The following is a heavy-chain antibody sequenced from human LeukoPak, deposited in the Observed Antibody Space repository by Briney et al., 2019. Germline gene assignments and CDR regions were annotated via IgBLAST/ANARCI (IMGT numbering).Heavy chain of an antibody. D-gene: IGHD6-19*01. J-gene: IGHJ2*01. CDR1: GYSFTSYW. Sequence: GESLKISCKGSGYSFTSYWIGWVRQMPGKGLEWMGIIYPGDSDTRYSPSFQGQVTISADKSISTAYLQWSSLKASDTAMYYCARLACRGPGHWYFDLWGRGTLVTVSS. CDR3: ARLACRGPGHWYFDL. V-gene: IGHV5-51*01. CDR2: IYPGDSDT.